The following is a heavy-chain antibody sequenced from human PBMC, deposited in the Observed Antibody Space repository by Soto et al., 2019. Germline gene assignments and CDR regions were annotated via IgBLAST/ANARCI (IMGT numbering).Heavy chain of an antibody. D-gene: IGHD5-18*01. CDR1: GFTFSSYA. Sequence: QVQLVESGGGVVQPGRSLRLSCAASGFTFSSYAMHWVRQAPGKGLEWVAVISYDGSNKYYADSVKGRFTISRDNSKNTLYLQMNSLRAEDTAVYYCAREDSDGSFDYWGQGTLVTVSS. V-gene: IGHV3-30-3*01. CDR3: AREDSDGSFDY. J-gene: IGHJ4*02. CDR2: ISYDGSNK.